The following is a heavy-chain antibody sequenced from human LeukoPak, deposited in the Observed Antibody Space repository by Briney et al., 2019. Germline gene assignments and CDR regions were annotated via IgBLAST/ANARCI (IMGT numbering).Heavy chain of an antibody. D-gene: IGHD4-23*01. Sequence: GGSLRLSCAASGFSFSIYALSWVRQAPGKGLEWVSAISPGGDTIYYLDSVKGRFTISRDNSKNTLYLQMNSLRAEDTAVYYCARRTTVVGPAPFDHWGQGTLVTVSS. CDR3: ARRTTVVGPAPFDH. CDR1: GFSFSIYA. CDR2: ISPGGDTI. V-gene: IGHV3-23*01. J-gene: IGHJ4*02.